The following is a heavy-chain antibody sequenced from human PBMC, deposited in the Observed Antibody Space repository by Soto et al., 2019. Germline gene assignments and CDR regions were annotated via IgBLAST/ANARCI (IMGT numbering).Heavy chain of an antibody. Sequence: EVQLLESGGGLVQPGGSLRLSCAASGFTFNNYAMTWVRQAPVKGLEWVSAISGGGDTTSYADSVKGRFTVSRDGSKNTLYLRMSSLRAEDTALYYCAEGRGGSGSLTPRVDFWGQGTLVTVSS. CDR2: ISGGGDTT. CDR1: GFTFNNYA. CDR3: AEGRGGSGSLTPRVDF. V-gene: IGHV3-23*01. D-gene: IGHD3-10*01. J-gene: IGHJ4*02.